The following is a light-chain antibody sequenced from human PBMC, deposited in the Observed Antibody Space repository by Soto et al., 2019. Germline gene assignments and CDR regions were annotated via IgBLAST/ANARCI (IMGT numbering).Light chain of an antibody. J-gene: IGKJ2*03. CDR2: GAS. V-gene: IGKV3-20*01. Sequence: EIVLTQSPGTLSLSPGERATLSCRASQSVSSNYLAWYQQKSGQAPRLLIYGASSRATGIPDRFSGSGSGTDFTLTISKLEPEDFAVYYCQQYGNSPYGFGQWTELEI. CDR3: QQYGNSPYG. CDR1: QSVSSNY.